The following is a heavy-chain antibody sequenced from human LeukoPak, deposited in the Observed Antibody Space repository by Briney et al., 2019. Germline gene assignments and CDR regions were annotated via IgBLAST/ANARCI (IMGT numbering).Heavy chain of an antibody. CDR1: GFIFSDYY. J-gene: IGHJ4*02. Sequence: GGSLKLSCAASGFIFSDYYMSWIRQAPGKGLEWVSYISSSGSTMYYTDSVKGRFTISRDNAKDSLYLQMNSLRAEDTAVYYCARDPGSGYEEHFDYWGQGTLVTVSS. D-gene: IGHD5-12*01. CDR2: ISSSGSTM. CDR3: ARDPGSGYEEHFDY. V-gene: IGHV3-11*01.